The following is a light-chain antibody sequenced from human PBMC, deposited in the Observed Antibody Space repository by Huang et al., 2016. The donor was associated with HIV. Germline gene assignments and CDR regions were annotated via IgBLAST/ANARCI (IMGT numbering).Light chain of an antibody. V-gene: IGKV3-15*01. Sequence: EIVMTQSPAALSVSPGQRATLSCRASQTISGDLAWYQQKPGQAPRLLIYGASTRATGSPARISGSGSGTDFTLVISSLQSEDSAIYYCQQYDGWPLTFGGGTRVEI. J-gene: IGKJ4*01. CDR1: QTISGD. CDR3: QQYDGWPLT. CDR2: GAS.